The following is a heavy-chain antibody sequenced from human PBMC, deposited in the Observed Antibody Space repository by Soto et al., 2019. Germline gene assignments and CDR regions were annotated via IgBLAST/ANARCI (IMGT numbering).Heavy chain of an antibody. CDR2: ISTSSSNI. Sequence: GSLRLSCAASGFTFSSYSMNWVRQAPGRGLEWVSSISTSSSNIYYADSVKGRFTISRDNAKNSLHLQMNSLRVEDTAVYYCARYGNSNWFDPWGQGTLVTVSS. J-gene: IGHJ5*02. CDR3: ARYGNSNWFDP. CDR1: GFTFSSYS. D-gene: IGHD1-1*01. V-gene: IGHV3-21*01.